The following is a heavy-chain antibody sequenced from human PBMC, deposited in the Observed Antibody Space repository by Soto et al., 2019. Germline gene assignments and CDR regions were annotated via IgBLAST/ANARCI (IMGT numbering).Heavy chain of an antibody. Sequence: PSETLSLTCTVSGGSISSGDYYWSWIRQPPGKGLEWIGYIYYSGSTYYNPSLKSRVTISVDTSKNQFSLKLSSVTAADTAVCYCARVLRSVTIFGVVISAFDIWGQGTMVTVSS. CDR2: IYYSGST. CDR1: GGSISSGDYY. J-gene: IGHJ3*02. D-gene: IGHD3-3*01. V-gene: IGHV4-30-4*01. CDR3: ARVLRSVTIFGVVISAFDI.